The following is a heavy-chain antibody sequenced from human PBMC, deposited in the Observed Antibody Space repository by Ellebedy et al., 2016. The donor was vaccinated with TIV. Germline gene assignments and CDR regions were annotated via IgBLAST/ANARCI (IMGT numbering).Heavy chain of an antibody. CDR2: INPNSGGT. J-gene: IGHJ4*02. D-gene: IGHD1-26*01. Sequence: ASVKVSCKASGYTFTGYYMHWVRQAPGQGLEWMGWINPNSGGTNYARKFQGRVTMTRDTSISTAFMELSRLRSDDTAVYYCARRKSGATFDYWGQGTLVTVSS. CDR1: GYTFTGYY. CDR3: ARRKSGATFDY. V-gene: IGHV1-2*02.